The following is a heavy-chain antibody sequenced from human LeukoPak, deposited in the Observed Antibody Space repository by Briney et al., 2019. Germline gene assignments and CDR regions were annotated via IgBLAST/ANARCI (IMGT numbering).Heavy chain of an antibody. CDR1: GYTFTSYG. CDR2: ISAYNGNT. Sequence: ASVKVSCKASGYTFTSYGISWVRQAPGQGLEWMGWISAYNGNTNYVQRLQGRVTMTTDTSTSTAYMELRSPRSDDTAVYYCARDKGSDYYYYYCGMDVWGQGTTVTVSS. D-gene: IGHD4-11*01. CDR3: ARDKGSDYYYYYCGMDV. V-gene: IGHV1-18*01. J-gene: IGHJ6*02.